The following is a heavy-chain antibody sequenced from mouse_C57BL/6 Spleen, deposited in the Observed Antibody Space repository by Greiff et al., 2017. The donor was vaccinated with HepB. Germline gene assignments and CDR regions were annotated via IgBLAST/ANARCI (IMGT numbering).Heavy chain of an antibody. CDR1: GYSFTDYN. V-gene: IGHV1-39*01. CDR3: ARGSGGYDVGWFAY. J-gene: IGHJ3*01. D-gene: IGHD2-2*01. CDR2: INPNYGTT. Sequence: EVQLQQSGPELVKPGASVKISCKASGYSFTDYNMNWVKQSNGKSLEWIGVINPNYGTTSYNQKFKGKATLTVDQSSSTAYMQLNSLTSEDAAVYDCARGSGGYDVGWFAYWGQGTLVTVSA.